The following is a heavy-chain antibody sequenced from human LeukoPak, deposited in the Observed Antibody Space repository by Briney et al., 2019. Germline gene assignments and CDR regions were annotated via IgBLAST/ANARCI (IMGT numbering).Heavy chain of an antibody. CDR1: GFTFGDYA. D-gene: IGHD3-10*01. J-gene: IGHJ6*03. Sequence: GGSLRLSCAASGFTFGDYAMQWVRQAPGKGLEWVSLINWDATRTYYADSVKGRFTISRDNSKNSLSLQMNGLRPEDTALYYCAKERRGYYMDVWGKGTTVTVSS. CDR2: INWDATRT. V-gene: IGHV3-43D*04. CDR3: AKERRGYYMDV.